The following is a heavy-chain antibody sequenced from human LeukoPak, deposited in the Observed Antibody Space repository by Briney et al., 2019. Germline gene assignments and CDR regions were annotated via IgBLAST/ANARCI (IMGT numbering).Heavy chain of an antibody. J-gene: IGHJ4*02. CDR1: GGSFSGYY. CDR2: INLSGST. CDR3: ARCYYDSSGYIDY. D-gene: IGHD3-22*01. V-gene: IGHV4-34*01. Sequence: SETLSLTCAVYGGSFSGYYWSWIRQPPGKGLEWIGEINLSGSTNYNPSLKSRVTISVDTSKNQFSLKLSSVTAADTAVYYCARCYYDSSGYIDYWGQGTLVTASS.